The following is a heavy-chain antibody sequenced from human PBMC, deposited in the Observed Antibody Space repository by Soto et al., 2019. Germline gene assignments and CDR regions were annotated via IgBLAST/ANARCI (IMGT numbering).Heavy chain of an antibody. CDR2: FHNSGNP. V-gene: IGHV4-59*12. CDR3: VRLIGNSGLDF. CDR1: GGSTSGYH. Sequence: SETLSLTCSISGGSTSGYHWNWIRQTPGKGVEWIGYFHNSGNPKYSSSLKSRVTISVDMSKNQFSLHLNSVTPEDAAVYYCVRLIGNSGLDFWGQGTLVTVSS. J-gene: IGHJ4*02. D-gene: IGHD1-26*01.